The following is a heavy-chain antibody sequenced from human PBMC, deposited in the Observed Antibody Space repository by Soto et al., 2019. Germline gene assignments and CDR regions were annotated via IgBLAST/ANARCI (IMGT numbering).Heavy chain of an antibody. CDR1: GFTFSSSA. J-gene: IGHJ6*02. V-gene: IGHV3-23*01. CDR3: YIMAV. D-gene: IGHD4-4*01. CDR2: ISGSGVST. Sequence: EVHLLESGGGLVQPGGSLRLSCAGSGFTFSSSAMRWVRQAPGQGLEWVSAISGSGVSTYYGGSVKGRFTISRDTSKNTLYLQMNSRRAEDTAGYYCYIMAVWGQGTRVTVSS.